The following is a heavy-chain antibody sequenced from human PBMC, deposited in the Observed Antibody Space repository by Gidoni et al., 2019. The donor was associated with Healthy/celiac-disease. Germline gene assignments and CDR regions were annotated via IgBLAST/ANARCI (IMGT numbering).Heavy chain of an antibody. J-gene: IGHJ6*02. CDR3: ARDPYYYGSRGLYYYGMDV. D-gene: IGHD3-10*01. CDR1: GGSIRSYY. CDR2: IFYSWST. V-gene: IGHV4-59*12. Sequence: QVQLQESGQGRVKPSETLSRTCTVSGGSIRSYYGSWIRPPPGKGLAWIGYIFYSWSTNYNPSLTCRVTISVDTSKIPFSLKLSSVTAADTAVYYFARDPYYYGSRGLYYYGMDVWGQGTTVTVSS.